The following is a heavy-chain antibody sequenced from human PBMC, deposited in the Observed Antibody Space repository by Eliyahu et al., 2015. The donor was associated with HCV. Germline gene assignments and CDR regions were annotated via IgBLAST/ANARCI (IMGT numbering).Heavy chain of an antibody. CDR1: GFTFSSYG. CDR2: IWYDGSNK. J-gene: IGHJ6*03. V-gene: IGHV3-33*01. Sequence: QVQLVESGGGVVQPGRSLRLSCAASGFTFSSYGXXWVRQAPGKGLEWVAVIWYDGSNKYYADSVKGRFTISRDNSKNTLYLQMNSLRAEDTAVYYCARGGIAARPEYYYYYYMDVWGKGTTVTVSS. CDR3: ARGGIAARPEYYYYYYMDV. D-gene: IGHD6-6*01.